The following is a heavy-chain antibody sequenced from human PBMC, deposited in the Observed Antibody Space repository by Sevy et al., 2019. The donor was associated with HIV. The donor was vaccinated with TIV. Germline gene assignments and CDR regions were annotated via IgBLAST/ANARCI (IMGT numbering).Heavy chain of an antibody. CDR2: IRNDGSTK. J-gene: IGHJ6*02. V-gene: IGHV3-30*02. D-gene: IGHD4-17*01. CDR1: GFIFSSYG. Sequence: GGSLRLSCAASGFIFSSYGMRWVRQAPGKGLEWVTFIRNDGSTKYYSDSVRGRFAISRDNSKSTVYLQMNSLRPEDTAVYYCVKGPHPAVTTSYGLDVWGQGTTVTVSS. CDR3: VKGPHPAVTTSYGLDV.